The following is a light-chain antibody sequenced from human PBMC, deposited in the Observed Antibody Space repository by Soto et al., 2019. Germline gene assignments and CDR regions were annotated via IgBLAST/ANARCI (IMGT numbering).Light chain of an antibody. CDR2: GAS. V-gene: IGKV3-20*01. J-gene: IGKJ1*01. Sequence: EIVLTQSPGTLSLSPGERATLSCRASQSVSSSYLAWYQQKPGQAPRLLIYGASSRATGIPDRFSGSGSGTDFTLTIRRLEPEDFAVYYCQQSYSTPRTFGQGTKVDIK. CDR3: QQSYSTPRT. CDR1: QSVSSSY.